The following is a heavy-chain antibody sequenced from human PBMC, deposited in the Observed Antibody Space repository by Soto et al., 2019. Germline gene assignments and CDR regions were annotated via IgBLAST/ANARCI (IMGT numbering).Heavy chain of an antibody. J-gene: IGHJ1*01. V-gene: IGHV3-30-3*01. CDR3: ARENSRISPRLFQH. CDR2: ISPAGTNQ. CDR1: GFIFSDYA. D-gene: IGHD6-6*01. Sequence: GGSLRLSCVASGFIFSDYAMHWARQAPGKGLEWVALISPAGTNQYYADSAKGRFTISRDNSKNTLYLQMNSLRPEDTGLYYCARENSRISPRLFQHWGQGTLVTVSS.